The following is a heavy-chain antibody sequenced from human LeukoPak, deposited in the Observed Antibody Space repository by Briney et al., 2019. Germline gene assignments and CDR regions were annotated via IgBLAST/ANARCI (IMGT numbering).Heavy chain of an antibody. D-gene: IGHD6-6*01. V-gene: IGHV3-30-3*01. J-gene: IGHJ4*02. Sequence: PGGSLRLSCAASGFTFSSYAMHWVRQAPGKGLEWVAVISYDGSNKYYADSVKGRFTISRDNSKNTPYLQMNSLRAEDTAVYYCASSKSSSAYNWGQGTLVTVSS. CDR2: ISYDGSNK. CDR3: ASSKSSSAYN. CDR1: GFTFSSYA.